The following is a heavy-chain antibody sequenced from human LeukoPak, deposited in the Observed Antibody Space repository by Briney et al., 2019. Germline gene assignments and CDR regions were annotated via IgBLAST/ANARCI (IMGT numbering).Heavy chain of an antibody. D-gene: IGHD5-24*01. J-gene: IGHJ4*02. Sequence: QPGGSLRLSCAASGFTFSSYWMHWVRHAPGKGLVWVSRINSDGSSTSYADSVKGRFTISRDNAKNTLYLQMNCLRAEDTAVYYCARDSREDHVGYNWYYWGQGTLVTVSS. CDR3: ARDSREDHVGYNWYY. V-gene: IGHV3-74*01. CDR1: GFTFSSYW. CDR2: INSDGSST.